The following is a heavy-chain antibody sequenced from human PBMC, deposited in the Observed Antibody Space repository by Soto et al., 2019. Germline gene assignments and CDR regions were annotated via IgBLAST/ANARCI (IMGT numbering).Heavy chain of an antibody. V-gene: IGHV1-18*01. CDR2: ISIHNRNT. D-gene: IGHD3-10*01. CDR1: GYSFPSYG. Sequence: QVQLVQSGTEVKKPGASVKVSCKASGYSFPSYGISWVRQAPGQGLEWMGWISIHNRNTYYAEKFQGRVTMTADTSTTTAHLELRSLRSDDTAVYYCARGESLLEWGQGTLVTVSS. CDR3: ARGESLLE. J-gene: IGHJ4*02.